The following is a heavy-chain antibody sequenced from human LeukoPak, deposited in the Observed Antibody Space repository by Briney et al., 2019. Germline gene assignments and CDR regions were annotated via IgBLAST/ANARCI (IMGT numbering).Heavy chain of an antibody. CDR2: ISYDGSNK. CDR1: GFTFSSYG. D-gene: IGHD3-22*01. Sequence: GGSLRLSCAASGFTFSSYGMHWVRQAPGKGLEWVAVISYDGSNKYYADSVKGRFTISRDNSKNTLYLQMNSLRADDTAVYYCARAMNSNDWLDPWGQGTLLTVSS. J-gene: IGHJ5*02. CDR3: ARAMNSNDWLDP. V-gene: IGHV3-30*03.